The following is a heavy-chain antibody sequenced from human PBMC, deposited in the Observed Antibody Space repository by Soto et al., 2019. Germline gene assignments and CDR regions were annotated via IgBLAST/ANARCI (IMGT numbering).Heavy chain of an antibody. Sequence: GGSLRLSCAASVFTFSSYAMTWVRQAPGKGLEWVSAISGTGGRTYYGDAVRGRFTISSDNAKNTLYLQLNSLRAAHTSVYYCAKGRIQLWSDTDVWGQGTTVTVSS. CDR1: VFTFSSYA. D-gene: IGHD5-18*01. CDR2: ISGTGGRT. J-gene: IGHJ6*02. CDR3: AKGRIQLWSDTDV. V-gene: IGHV3-23*01.